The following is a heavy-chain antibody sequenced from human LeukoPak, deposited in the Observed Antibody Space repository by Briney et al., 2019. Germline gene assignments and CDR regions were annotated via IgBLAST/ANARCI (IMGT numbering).Heavy chain of an antibody. Sequence: PGGSLRLSCAASGFTFSSYAMHWVRQAPGKGLEWVAVISYDGSNKYYADSVKGRFTISRDNSKNTLYLQMNSLRAEDTAVYYCAKASITMVLPGWFDPWGQGTLVTVSS. CDR1: GFTFSSYA. V-gene: IGHV3-30*04. J-gene: IGHJ5*02. CDR3: AKASITMVLPGWFDP. CDR2: ISYDGSNK. D-gene: IGHD3-10*01.